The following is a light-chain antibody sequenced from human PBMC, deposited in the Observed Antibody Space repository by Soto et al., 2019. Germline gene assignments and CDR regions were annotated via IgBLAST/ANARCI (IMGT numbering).Light chain of an antibody. Sequence: QSALTQPASVSGSPGQSITISCTGTSSDIGGYNYVSWYQQHPGKAPKLMIYEVSNRPSGVSNRFSGSKSGNTASLTISGLQAEDEADYYCSSYTGTSTLVFGGGTKLTAL. CDR2: EVS. J-gene: IGLJ3*02. V-gene: IGLV2-14*01. CDR3: SSYTGTSTLV. CDR1: SSDIGGYNY.